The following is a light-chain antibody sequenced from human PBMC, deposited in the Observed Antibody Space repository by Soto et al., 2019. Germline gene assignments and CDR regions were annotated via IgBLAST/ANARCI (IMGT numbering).Light chain of an antibody. Sequence: QSVLTQPASVSGSPGQSITISCTGTSGDIGSYNRVSWYQQHPGKAPKLIIYEVTDRPSGVSNRFSGSKSGNTASLTISGLQAEDEAESYCCSYTNINKSACVFGTGTKLTVL. J-gene: IGLJ1*01. CDR1: SGDIGSYNR. CDR3: CSYTNINKSACV. V-gene: IGLV2-14*01. CDR2: EVT.